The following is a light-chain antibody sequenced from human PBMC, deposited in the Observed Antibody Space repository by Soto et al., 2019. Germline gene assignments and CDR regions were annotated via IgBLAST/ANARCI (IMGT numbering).Light chain of an antibody. V-gene: IGKV3D-15*01. CDR3: QQYNNWPLT. J-gene: IGKJ4*01. CDR2: DIS. Sequence: ETVMTQSPATLSVSPGERATLSCRASQSVSSNLAWYQQKPGQPPRLLIYDISTRATGIPTRFSGSGSGTEFTLTISSLQSEDFALYYCQQYNNWPLTFGGATKVDI. CDR1: QSVSSN.